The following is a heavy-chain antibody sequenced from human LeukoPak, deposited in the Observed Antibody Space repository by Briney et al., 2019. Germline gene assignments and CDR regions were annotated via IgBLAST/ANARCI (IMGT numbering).Heavy chain of an antibody. J-gene: IGHJ4*02. D-gene: IGHD1-26*01. Sequence: GGSLRLSCAVSGFPLSSYAMSWVRQAPGKGLEWVAFIRYDGSNKYYADSVKGRFTISRDNSKNTLYLQMNSLRAEDTAVYYCAKEGGYLDFSFDYWGQGTLVTVSS. CDR3: AKEGGYLDFSFDY. CDR2: IRYDGSNK. V-gene: IGHV3-30*02. CDR1: GFPLSSYA.